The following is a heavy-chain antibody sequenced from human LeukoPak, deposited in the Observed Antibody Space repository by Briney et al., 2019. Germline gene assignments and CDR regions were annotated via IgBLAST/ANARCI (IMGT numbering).Heavy chain of an antibody. V-gene: IGHV4-59*01. CDR1: GGSISSYY. J-gene: IGHJ4*02. Sequence: SETLSLTCTVSGGSISSYYWSWIRQPPGKGLEWIGYIYYSGSTNYNPSLKSRVTISVDTSKNQFSLKLSSVTAADTAVYYCASIVVPAAIRVYWGQGTLVTVSS. CDR3: ASIVVPAAIRVY. D-gene: IGHD2-2*02. CDR2: IYYSGST.